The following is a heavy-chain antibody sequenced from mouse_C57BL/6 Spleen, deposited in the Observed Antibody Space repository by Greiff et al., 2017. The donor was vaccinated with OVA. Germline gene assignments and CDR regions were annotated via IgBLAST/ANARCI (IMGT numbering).Heavy chain of an antibody. CDR1: GYTFTDYY. CDR3: AREDTTVPYFDY. J-gene: IGHJ2*01. D-gene: IGHD1-1*01. Sequence: VQLQQSGPVLVKPGASVKMSCKASGYTFTDYYMNWVKQSHGKSLEWIGVINPYNGGTSYNQKFKGKATLTVDKSSSTAYMELNSLTSEDSAVYYCAREDTTVPYFDYWGQGTTLTVSS. V-gene: IGHV1-19*01. CDR2: INPYNGGT.